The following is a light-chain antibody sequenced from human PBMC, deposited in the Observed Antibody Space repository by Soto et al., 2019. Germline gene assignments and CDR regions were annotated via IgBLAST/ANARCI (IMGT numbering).Light chain of an antibody. CDR1: QFVSSR. J-gene: IGKJ1*01. CDR3: QEYIQWPPGM. CDR2: DTS. Sequence: DIVVTQSPATLSASPGERVTLSCRASQFVSSRLAWYQQRPGQLPRLLIYDTSARAPGISARFSGSGSGTEFTLTISSLQSEDFAVYYCQEYIQWPPGMFGPGTKVYIK. V-gene: IGKV3-15*01.